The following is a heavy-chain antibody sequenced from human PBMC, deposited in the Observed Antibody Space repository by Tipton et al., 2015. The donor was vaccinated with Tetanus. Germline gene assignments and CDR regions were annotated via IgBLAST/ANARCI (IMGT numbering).Heavy chain of an antibody. CDR2: IYFSGDT. V-gene: IGHV4-39*01. Sequence: TLSLTCTVSGVSIADNTNYWGWIRQSPGKGLEWIGSIYFSGDTYSNPSLKSRATISVDTSRNQFSLRLSSVTAADTAVYYCAGHSSGYFTFFDYWGQGTLVTASS. CDR1: GVSIADNTNY. CDR3: AGHSSGYFTFFDY. J-gene: IGHJ4*02. D-gene: IGHD3-22*01.